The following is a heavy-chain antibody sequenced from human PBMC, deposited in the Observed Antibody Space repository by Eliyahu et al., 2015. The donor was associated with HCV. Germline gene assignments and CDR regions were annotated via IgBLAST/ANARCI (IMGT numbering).Heavy chain of an antibody. CDR3: ARAFSHDFLSGYYYY. J-gene: IGHJ4*02. D-gene: IGHD3-3*01. CDR2: IIPLFGTA. CDR1: GGXFSNYA. V-gene: IGHV1-69*01. Sequence: QVQLVQSGAEVKKPGSSVKVSCXASGGXFSNYAISWVRQAPGQGLEGMGGIIPLFGTANYAQKFQGRVSITADESTATAYMEVSSLRSEDTAVYYCARAFSHDFLSGYYYYWGQGTLVTVSS.